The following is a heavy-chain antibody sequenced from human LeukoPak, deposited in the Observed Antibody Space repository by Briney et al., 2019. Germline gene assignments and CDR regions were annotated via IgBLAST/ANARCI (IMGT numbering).Heavy chain of an antibody. Sequence: ASVKVSCKASGYTFTGYYMHWVRQAPGQGLEWMGWINPNSGGTNYAQKFQGRVTMTRDTSISTAYMELSRLRSDDTAVYYCARGPPEFAAGKADYWGQGTLVTVSS. D-gene: IGHD6-13*01. V-gene: IGHV1-2*02. CDR1: GYTFTGYY. CDR3: ARGPPEFAAGKADY. J-gene: IGHJ4*02. CDR2: INPNSGGT.